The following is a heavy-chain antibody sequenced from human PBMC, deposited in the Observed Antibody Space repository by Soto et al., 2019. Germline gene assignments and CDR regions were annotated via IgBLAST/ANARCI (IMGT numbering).Heavy chain of an antibody. CDR3: ASQGVDYYDSSGYPRIYYGMDV. D-gene: IGHD3-22*01. J-gene: IGHJ6*02. CDR1: GYSFTSYW. CDR2: IYPGDSDT. V-gene: IGHV5-51*01. Sequence: PGESLKISCKGSGYSFTSYWIGWVRQMPGKGLEWMGIIYPGDSDTRYSPSFQGQVTISADKSISTAYLQWSSLKASDTAMYYCASQGVDYYDSSGYPRIYYGMDVWGQGTTVTVSS.